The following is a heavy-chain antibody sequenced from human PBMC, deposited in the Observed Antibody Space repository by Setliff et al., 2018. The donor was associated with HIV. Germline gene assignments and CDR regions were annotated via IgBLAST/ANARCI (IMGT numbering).Heavy chain of an antibody. Sequence: GGSLRLSCAASGFTFSNYGMHWVRQAPGKGLEWVANISPEGNKKYYVGSVKGRFTSSRDNAKSSLFLQMSGLRPEDTAVYYCARVLLRTNPLYGVASNWFDPWGQGTLVTVSS. CDR2: ISPEGNKK. V-gene: IGHV3-7*03. CDR1: GFTFSNYG. J-gene: IGHJ5*02. D-gene: IGHD2-8*01. CDR3: ARVLLRTNPLYGVASNWFDP.